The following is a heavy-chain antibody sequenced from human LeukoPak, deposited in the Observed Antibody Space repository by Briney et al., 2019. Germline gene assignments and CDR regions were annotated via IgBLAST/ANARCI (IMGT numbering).Heavy chain of an antibody. CDR3: ASSKSSSWYPFYLDY. CDR1: GYSFTSYW. Sequence: GESLKISCKGSGYSFTSYWIGWVRQMPGKGLEWMGIIYPGDSDTRYSPPFQGQVTISADKSFSTAYLQWSSLKASDTAIYYCASSKSSSWYPFYLDYWGQGTLVTVSS. D-gene: IGHD6-13*01. V-gene: IGHV5-51*01. J-gene: IGHJ4*02. CDR2: IYPGDSDT.